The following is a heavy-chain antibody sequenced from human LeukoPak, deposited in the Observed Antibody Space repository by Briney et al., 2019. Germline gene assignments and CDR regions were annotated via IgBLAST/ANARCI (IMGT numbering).Heavy chain of an antibody. CDR2: IKSKTDGGTT. Sequence: GGSLRLSCAASGFTFSNAWMSWVRQAPGKGLEWVGRIKSKTDGGTTDYAAPVKGRFTISRDDSKNTLYLQMNSLRAEDTAVYYCAKLIVGATKDYWGQGTLVTVSS. V-gene: IGHV3-15*01. CDR3: AKLIVGATKDY. J-gene: IGHJ4*02. CDR1: GFTFSNAW. D-gene: IGHD1-26*01.